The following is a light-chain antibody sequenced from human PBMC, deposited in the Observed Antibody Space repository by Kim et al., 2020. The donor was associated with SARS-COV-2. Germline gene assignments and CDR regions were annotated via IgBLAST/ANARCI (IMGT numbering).Light chain of an antibody. Sequence: EIVLTQSPGTLSLSPGERATLSCRASQSISGQLAWYQQKPGQAPRLLIYDAFDRATGIPARFSGSGSGTDFTLTISSLEPEDFAVYYCQQRTSGLTFGGGTKVDIK. J-gene: IGKJ4*01. CDR1: QSISGQ. CDR2: DAF. V-gene: IGKV3-11*01. CDR3: QQRTSGLT.